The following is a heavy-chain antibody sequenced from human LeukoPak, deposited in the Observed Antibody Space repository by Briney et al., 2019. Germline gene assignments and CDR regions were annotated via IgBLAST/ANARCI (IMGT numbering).Heavy chain of an antibody. CDR3: ARQIVVVVAATDYEVDWFDP. CDR2: IYYSGST. CDR1: GGSISSSSYY. J-gene: IGHJ5*02. Sequence: PSETLSLTCTVSGGSISSSSYYWGWIRQPPGKGLEWIGSIYYSGSTYYNPSLKSRVTISVDTSKNQFSLKLSSVTAADTAVHYCARQIVVVVAATDYEVDWFDPWGQGTLVTVSS. D-gene: IGHD2-15*01. V-gene: IGHV4-39*01.